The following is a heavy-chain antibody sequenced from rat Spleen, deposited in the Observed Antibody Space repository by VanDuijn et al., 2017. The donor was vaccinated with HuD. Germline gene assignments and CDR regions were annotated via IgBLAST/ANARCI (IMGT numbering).Heavy chain of an antibody. D-gene: IGHD1-12*02. CDR2: IKPDGGNT. V-gene: IGHV5-58*01. Sequence: EVQLVETGGGLVQPGRSLKLSCVASGFTFSSYWMYWIRQAPGKGLEWVSSIKPDGGNTYYVDSVKGRFTISRDNAENTVYLQMNSLRSEDTATYYCARRHYDGAYGYFDFWGPGTMVTVSS. J-gene: IGHJ1*01. CDR1: GFTFSSYW. CDR3: ARRHYDGAYGYFDF.